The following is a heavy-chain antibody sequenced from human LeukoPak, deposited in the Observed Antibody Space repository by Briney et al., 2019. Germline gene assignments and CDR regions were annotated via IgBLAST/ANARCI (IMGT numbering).Heavy chain of an antibody. J-gene: IGHJ4*02. V-gene: IGHV3-33*01. CDR2: IWYDGSNK. D-gene: IGHD5-12*01. CDR3: ARDSPRGYGDY. Sequence: PGRSLRLSCAASGFTFSSYGMHWVRQAPGKGLEWVAVIWYDGSNKYYADSVKGRFTISRDNSKNTLYLQMNSLRAEDTAVYYCARDSPRGYGDYWGQGTLVIVSS. CDR1: GFTFSSYG.